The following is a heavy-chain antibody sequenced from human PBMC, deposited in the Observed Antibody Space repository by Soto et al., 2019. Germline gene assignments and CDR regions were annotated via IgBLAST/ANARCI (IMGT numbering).Heavy chain of an antibody. CDR2: ISSSSSYI. Sequence: GGSLRLSCAASGFTFSSYSMNWVRQAPGKGLEWVSSISSSSSYIYYADSVKGRFTISRDNAKNSLYLQMNSLRAEDTAVYYCARDILNDYGVYESAFDIWGQGTMVTVSS. CDR3: ARDILNDYGVYESAFDI. CDR1: GFTFSSYS. J-gene: IGHJ3*02. D-gene: IGHD4-17*01. V-gene: IGHV3-21*01.